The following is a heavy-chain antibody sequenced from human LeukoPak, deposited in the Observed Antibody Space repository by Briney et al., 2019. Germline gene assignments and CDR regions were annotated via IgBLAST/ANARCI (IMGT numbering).Heavy chain of an antibody. J-gene: IGHJ5*02. CDR2: IYHSGST. CDR3: ARRPGETEPFDP. Sequence: SETLSLTCTVSGGSISSGYYWGWIRQPPGKGLEWIGSIYHSGSTYYNPSLKSRVTISVDTSKNQFSLKLSSVTAADTAVYYCARRPGETEPFDPWGQGTLVTVSS. D-gene: IGHD2-21*01. CDR1: GGSISSGYY. V-gene: IGHV4-38-2*02.